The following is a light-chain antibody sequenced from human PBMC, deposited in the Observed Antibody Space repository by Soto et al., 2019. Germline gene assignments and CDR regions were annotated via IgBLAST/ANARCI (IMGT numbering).Light chain of an antibody. V-gene: IGKV3-15*01. CDR2: SAF. Sequence: EIVMTQSPATLSVSPGERATLSCRASQSVSTTVAWYQQKSGQAPRLLIYSAFARATGIPARFSGGGSGTDFTLTITSLQSEDFGVYYCQQYKDWPTTFGQGTKVEIK. CDR1: QSVSTT. CDR3: QQYKDWPTT. J-gene: IGKJ1*01.